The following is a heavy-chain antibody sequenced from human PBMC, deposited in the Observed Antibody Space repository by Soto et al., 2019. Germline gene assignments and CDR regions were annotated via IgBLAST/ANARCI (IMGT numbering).Heavy chain of an antibody. CDR3: ARRAYDYVWGSYPLAPFFAF. D-gene: IGHD3-16*02. V-gene: IGHV1-46*01. Sequence: ASVKVSCKASGYTFTSYYMHWVRQAPGQGLEWMGIINPSGGSTSYAQKFQGRVTMTRDTSTSTVYRELSSLRSEDTAVYYCARRAYDYVWGSYPLAPFFAFWGQRTLVTVSS. CDR2: INPSGGST. J-gene: IGHJ4*02. CDR1: GYTFTSYY.